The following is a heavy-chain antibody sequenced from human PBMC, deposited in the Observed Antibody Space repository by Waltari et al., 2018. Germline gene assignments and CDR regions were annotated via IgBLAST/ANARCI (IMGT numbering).Heavy chain of an antibody. V-gene: IGHV3-30*18. CDR3: AKSRLYCSGGSCYPDAFDI. Sequence: QVQLVESGGGVVQPGRSLRLSCAASGFTFSSYGMHWVRQAPGKRLEWVAVISYDGSNKYYADSVKGRFTISRDNSKNTLYLQMNSLRAEDTAVYYCAKSRLYCSGGSCYPDAFDIWGQGTMVTVSS. D-gene: IGHD2-15*01. CDR1: GFTFSSYG. J-gene: IGHJ3*02. CDR2: ISYDGSNK.